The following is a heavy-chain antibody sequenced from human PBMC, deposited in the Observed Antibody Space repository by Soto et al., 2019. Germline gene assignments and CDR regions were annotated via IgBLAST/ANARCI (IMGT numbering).Heavy chain of an antibody. CDR3: ARDRSYYHSSGEGY. D-gene: IGHD3-22*01. CDR1: GYTFTSYG. Sequence: QVQLVQSGAEVKKPGASVKVSCKASGYTFTSYGISWVRQAPGQGLEWMGWISAYNGNTNYAQKLQGRVTMTTDTSTSTAYMGLRSMRSDDTAVYYCARDRSYYHSSGEGYWGQGTLVTVSS. CDR2: ISAYNGNT. J-gene: IGHJ4*02. V-gene: IGHV1-18*01.